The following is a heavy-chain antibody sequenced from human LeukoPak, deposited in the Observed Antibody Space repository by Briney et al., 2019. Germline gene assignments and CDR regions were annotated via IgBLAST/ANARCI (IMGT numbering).Heavy chain of an antibody. V-gene: IGHV1-2*02. J-gene: IGHJ4*02. D-gene: IGHD3-22*01. CDR3: ARSEVLDYYDSSGYSYFDY. Sequence: ASVKVSCKASGYTFTGYYMHWVRQAPGQGLEWMGWINPNSGGTNYAQKFQGRVTMTRDTSISTAYMELSRLRSDDTAVYYCARSEVLDYYDSSGYSYFDYWGQGTLVTVSS. CDR2: INPNSGGT. CDR1: GYTFTGYY.